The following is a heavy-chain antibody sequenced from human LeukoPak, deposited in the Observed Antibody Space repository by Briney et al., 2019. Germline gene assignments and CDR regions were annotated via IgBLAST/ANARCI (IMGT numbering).Heavy chain of an antibody. D-gene: IGHD6-19*01. Sequence: GGSLRLSCAASGFTFSSYGMHWVRQAPGKGLEWVAVISYDGSNKYYADSVKGRFTISRDNSKNTLYLQMNSLRAEDTAVYYCAKDHGYSSGWYLAYYYYYGMDVWGQGTTVTVSS. CDR3: AKDHGYSSGWYLAYYYYYGMDV. CDR2: ISYDGSNK. J-gene: IGHJ6*02. CDR1: GFTFSSYG. V-gene: IGHV3-30*18.